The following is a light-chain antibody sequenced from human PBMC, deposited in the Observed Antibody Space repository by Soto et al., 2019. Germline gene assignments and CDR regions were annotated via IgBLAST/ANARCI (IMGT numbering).Light chain of an antibody. Sequence: ETVLTQSPSTLSLSPGERATLSCRASQSVSSNLAWYQQKPGQAPRLPIYDASNRATGIPARFSGSGSGTDFTLTISSLQPEDFAVYYCHQRSNWPPTFGGGTKVDI. V-gene: IGKV3-11*01. CDR3: HQRSNWPPT. CDR2: DAS. J-gene: IGKJ4*01. CDR1: QSVSSN.